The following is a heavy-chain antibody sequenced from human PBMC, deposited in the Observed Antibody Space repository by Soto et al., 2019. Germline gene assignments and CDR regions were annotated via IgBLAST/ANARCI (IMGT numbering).Heavy chain of an antibody. Sequence: GESLKISCKVSGYSFTNFWIGWVRQMPGQGLEWMGIIFPGDSETRYSPSFEGQVTISVDKSIATAYLQWSSLKASDSAMYYCARSYSNAWFGAEFDYWGQGTLVTVSS. J-gene: IGHJ4*02. V-gene: IGHV5-51*01. D-gene: IGHD3-10*01. CDR2: IFPGDSET. CDR3: ARSYSNAWFGAEFDY. CDR1: GYSFTNFW.